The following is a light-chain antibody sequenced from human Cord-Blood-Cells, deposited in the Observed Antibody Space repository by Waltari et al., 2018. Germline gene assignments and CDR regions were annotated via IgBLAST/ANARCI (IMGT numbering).Light chain of an antibody. J-gene: IGKJ1*01. V-gene: IGKV1-5*03. CDR2: KAS. CDR3: QQYNSYSPTT. Sequence: DIQMTQSPSTLSASVGDRVTITCRASQSISSWLAWYQQKPWKAPKLLIYKASSLESGVPSRYSDNGSWTEFTLTISSMQPDDFAAYYCQQYNSYSPTTFGQGSKVEIK. CDR1: QSISSW.